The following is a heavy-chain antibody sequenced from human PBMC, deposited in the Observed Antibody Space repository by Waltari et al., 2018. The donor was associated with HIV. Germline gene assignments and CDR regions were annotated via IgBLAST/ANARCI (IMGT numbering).Heavy chain of an antibody. V-gene: IGHV3-66*01. CDR1: GFTVSNNY. CDR3: AKTKLRHGGGYHGMDV. D-gene: IGHD3-3*01. Sequence: EVQLVESGGGLVQPGGSLRLSCAASGFTVSNNYMNWVRQAPGKGLGWVSIIYSGGNTYFADSVKGRFTISRDNSKNTLYLQMNGLRAEDTAVYYCAKTKLRHGGGYHGMDVWGQGTTVTVSS. J-gene: IGHJ6*02. CDR2: IYSGGNT.